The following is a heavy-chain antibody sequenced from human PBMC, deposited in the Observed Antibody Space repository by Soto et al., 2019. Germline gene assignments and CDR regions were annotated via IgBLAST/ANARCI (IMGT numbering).Heavy chain of an antibody. Sequence: EVQLLESGGGLVQPGGSLRLSCAASGFTFSSYAMSWVRQAPGKGLEWVSAISGSGGSTYYADSVKGRFTISRDNSKNTLYLQMNSLRAEDTAVYYCVKVGTFGGVSHYWVQGTLVTVSS. CDR2: ISGSGGST. CDR1: GFTFSSYA. D-gene: IGHD3-16*01. J-gene: IGHJ4*02. CDR3: VKVGTFGGVSHY. V-gene: IGHV3-23*01.